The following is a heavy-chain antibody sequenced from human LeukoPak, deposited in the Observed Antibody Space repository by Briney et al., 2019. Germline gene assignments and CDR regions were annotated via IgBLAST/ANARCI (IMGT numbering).Heavy chain of an antibody. J-gene: IGHJ6*02. CDR2: INTNTGNP. CDR3: ARVVRHSSGWGYSGVPGSPNYGMDV. Sequence: WASVKVSCKASGYTFTSYAMNWVRQAPGQGLEWMGWINTNTGNPTYAQGFTGRFVFSLDTSVSTAYLQISSLKAEDTAVYYCARVVRHSSGWGYSGVPGSPNYGMDVWGQGTTVTVSS. D-gene: IGHD6-19*01. V-gene: IGHV7-4-1*02. CDR1: GYTFTSYA.